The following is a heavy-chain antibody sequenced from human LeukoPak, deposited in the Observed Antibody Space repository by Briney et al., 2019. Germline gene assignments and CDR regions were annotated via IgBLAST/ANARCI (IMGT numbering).Heavy chain of an antibody. CDR1: GFTFSNAW. CDR3: TTEELRLGPSSGFDY. J-gene: IGHJ4*02. V-gene: IGHV3-15*01. D-gene: IGHD3-16*01. CDR2: IKSKTDGGTT. Sequence: GGSLRLSCAASGFTFSNAWMSWVRQAPGKGLEWVGRIKSKTDGGTTDYAAPVKGRFTISRDDSKNTLYLQMNSLKTEDTAVYYCTTEELRLGPSSGFDYWGQGTLVTVSS.